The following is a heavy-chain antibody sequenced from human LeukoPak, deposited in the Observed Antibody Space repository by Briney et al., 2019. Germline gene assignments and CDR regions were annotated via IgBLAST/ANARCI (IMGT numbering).Heavy chain of an antibody. CDR2: TNIDGRYT. CDR1: GFTFNKYH. V-gene: IGHV3-74*01. Sequence: GSLELSWSASGFTFNKYHMHWVRPASGKGLVWVSRTNIDGRYTSYADSVKGRFSISRDNSKNTVYLQMNRLRGDDTAVYYCANEIRPNDYWGQGTLVTVSS. D-gene: IGHD4-17*01. CDR3: ANEIRPNDY. J-gene: IGHJ4*02.